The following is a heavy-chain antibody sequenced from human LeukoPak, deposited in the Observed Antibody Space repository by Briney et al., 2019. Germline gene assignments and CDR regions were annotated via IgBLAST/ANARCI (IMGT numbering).Heavy chain of an antibody. J-gene: IGHJ3*02. CDR3: ARPSYSDAFDI. CDR1: GGSINNYY. V-gene: IGHV4-59*08. CDR2: ISYSGST. D-gene: IGHD5-18*01. Sequence: SETLSLTCTVSGGSINNYYWSWIRQPPGKGLEWIGYISYSGSTNYNPSLKSRVTISVDTSKNHFSLKLSSVTAADTAVYYCARPSYSDAFDIWGQGTMVTVSS.